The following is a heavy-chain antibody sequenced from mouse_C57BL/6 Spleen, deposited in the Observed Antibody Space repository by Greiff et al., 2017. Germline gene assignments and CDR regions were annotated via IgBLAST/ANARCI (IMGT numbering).Heavy chain of an antibody. CDR1: GYTFTSYW. CDR3: ARGVFITTANYFDY. J-gene: IGHJ2*01. D-gene: IGHD1-1*01. Sequence: QVQLQQPGAELVMPGASVKLSCKASGYTFTSYWMHWVKQRPGQGLEWIGEIDPSDSYTNYNQKFKGKSTLTGDKSSSTAYMQLSSLTSEDSAVYYCARGVFITTANYFDYWGQGTTLTVSS. V-gene: IGHV1-69*01. CDR2: IDPSDSYT.